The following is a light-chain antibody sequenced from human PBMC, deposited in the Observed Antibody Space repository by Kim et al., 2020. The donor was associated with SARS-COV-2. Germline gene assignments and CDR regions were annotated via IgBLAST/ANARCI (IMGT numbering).Light chain of an antibody. J-gene: IGKJ1*01. CDR2: GTS. V-gene: IGKV3-20*01. Sequence: EIVLTQSPGTLSLSPGERATLSCRASQNVGSKYLVWFQQKPGQAPRLLIYGTSTRATGIPDRFSASGSGTDFTLTISRLEPEDFAVYYCHQFDESPRTFGQGTKVDIK. CDR1: QNVGSKY. CDR3: HQFDESPRT.